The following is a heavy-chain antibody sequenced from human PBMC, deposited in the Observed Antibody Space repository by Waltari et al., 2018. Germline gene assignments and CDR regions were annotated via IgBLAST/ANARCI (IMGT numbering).Heavy chain of an antibody. D-gene: IGHD5-12*01. V-gene: IGHV1-8*01. CDR3: ARGLSMTLTSYWDIEYNWFDP. Sequence: QVQLVQSGAEVKRPGASVKVSCKNSAYSFTRSPINWVHQDHGPCVEWMGWMNPDSGYTVYAQRFQGRVTMTGNTSISTAYMELTSLRSEDTAVYYCARGLSMTLTSYWDIEYNWFDPWGQGTLVTVSS. J-gene: IGHJ5*02. CDR1: AYSFTRSP. CDR2: MNPDSGYT.